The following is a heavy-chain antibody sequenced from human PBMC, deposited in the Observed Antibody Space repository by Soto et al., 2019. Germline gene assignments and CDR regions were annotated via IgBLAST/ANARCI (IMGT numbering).Heavy chain of an antibody. CDR3: AREYCDRSGYYSEGPTTNGILDY. Sequence: GESLKISCKGSGYSFTSYWIGWVRQMPGKGLEWMGIIYPGDSDTRYSPSFQGQVTISADKSISTAYLQWSSLKASDPAMYYCAREYCDRSGYYSEGPTTNGILDYCGRGTLVTVSS. D-gene: IGHD3-22*01. CDR2: IYPGDSDT. J-gene: IGHJ4*02. CDR1: GYSFTSYW. V-gene: IGHV5-51*01.